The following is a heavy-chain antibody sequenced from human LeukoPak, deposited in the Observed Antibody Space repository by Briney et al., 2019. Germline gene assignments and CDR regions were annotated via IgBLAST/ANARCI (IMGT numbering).Heavy chain of an antibody. Sequence: GGSLRLSCTASGFTVSSNYMSWVRQAPGKGLEWVSVTYSGGNTDHADSVKGRFTISRDNSKNTVYLQMNSLRAEDTAVYYCAREGGDDRYFDYWGQGTLVTVSS. V-gene: IGHV3-66*01. J-gene: IGHJ4*02. CDR2: TYSGGNT. CDR3: AREGGDDRYFDY. D-gene: IGHD4-17*01. CDR1: GFTVSSNY.